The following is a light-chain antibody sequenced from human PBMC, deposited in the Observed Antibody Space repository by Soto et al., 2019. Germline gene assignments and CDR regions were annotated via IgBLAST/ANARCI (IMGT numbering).Light chain of an antibody. CDR1: QSVSSK. CDR3: QQFNNWPRT. CDR2: DAA. V-gene: IGKV3-15*01. Sequence: EIAMTQSPATLSVSPGERATLSCRASQSVSSKLGWYQQQPGQAPRLLIYDAATRATGIPARFSGSGFGTEFTLHISSVQSEECAVYYCQQFNNWPRTFGQGTEVEIK. J-gene: IGKJ1*01.